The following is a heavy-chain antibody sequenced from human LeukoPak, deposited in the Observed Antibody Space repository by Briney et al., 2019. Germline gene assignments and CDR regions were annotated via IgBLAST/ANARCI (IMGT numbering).Heavy chain of an antibody. CDR2: IYYSGST. Sequence: SETLSLTCSVSGGSVSNYYWNWIRQSPGKGLEWIGYIYYSGSTNYNPSLKSRVTISVDTSKNQFSLKLSSVTAADTAVYYCARHVWLQPFDYWGQGTLVTVSS. CDR1: GGSVSNYY. D-gene: IGHD3-9*01. J-gene: IGHJ4*02. V-gene: IGHV4-59*08. CDR3: ARHVWLQPFDY.